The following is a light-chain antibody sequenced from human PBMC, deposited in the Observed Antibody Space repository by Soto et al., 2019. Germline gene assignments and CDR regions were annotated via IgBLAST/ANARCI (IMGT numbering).Light chain of an antibody. Sequence: EIVMTQSPATLSVSPGERATLSCRASQSVSSNLAWYQQKPGQAPRLLIYGASTRATGIPARCSGSGSGTDFTLTISSLQSEDFAVYYCQQYNSLPYTFGQGTKLEIK. J-gene: IGKJ2*01. CDR2: GAS. V-gene: IGKV3-15*01. CDR1: QSVSSN. CDR3: QQYNSLPYT.